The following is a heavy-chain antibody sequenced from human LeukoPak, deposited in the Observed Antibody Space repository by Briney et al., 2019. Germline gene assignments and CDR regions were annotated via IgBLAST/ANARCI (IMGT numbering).Heavy chain of an antibody. Sequence: SETLSLTCTVSGGSISSSSYYWGWICQPPGRGLEWIGSIYYSGSTYYNPSLKSRVTISVDTSKNQFSLKLSSVTAADTAVCYCARVKFYGYYYYYMDVWGKGTTVTVSS. V-gene: IGHV4-39*01. CDR3: ARVKFYGYYYYYMDV. CDR1: GGSISSSSYY. CDR2: IYYSGST. J-gene: IGHJ6*03. D-gene: IGHD4-17*01.